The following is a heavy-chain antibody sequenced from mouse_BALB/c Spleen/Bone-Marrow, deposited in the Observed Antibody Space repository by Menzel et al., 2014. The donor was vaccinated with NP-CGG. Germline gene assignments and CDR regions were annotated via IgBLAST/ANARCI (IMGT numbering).Heavy chain of an antibody. CDR1: GFNIKDTY. CDR3: ARWLPLAY. Sequence: EVQLQQSGAELVKPGASVKLSCTASGFNIKDTYMHWVKQRPEQGPEWIGRIDPANGNTKYDPKFQGKATITADTSSNTAYLQLSSLTSEDTAVYYCARWLPLAYWGQGTLVTVSA. J-gene: IGHJ3*01. V-gene: IGHV14-3*02. CDR2: IDPANGNT. D-gene: IGHD2-2*01.